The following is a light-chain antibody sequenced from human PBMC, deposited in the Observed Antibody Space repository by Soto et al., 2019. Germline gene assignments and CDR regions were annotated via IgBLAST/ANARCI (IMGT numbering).Light chain of an antibody. CDR3: SSYTDTKSLV. CDR1: SSDIGGYNS. V-gene: IGLV2-8*01. J-gene: IGLJ1*01. CDR2: DVT. Sequence: ALTQSPSASGSPGQSVTISCTGTSSDIGGYNSVSWYQQHPGKAPKVMIYDVTKRPSGVPDRFSGSKSGNTASLTVSALQAEDEADYYCSSYTDTKSLVFGTGTKVTVL.